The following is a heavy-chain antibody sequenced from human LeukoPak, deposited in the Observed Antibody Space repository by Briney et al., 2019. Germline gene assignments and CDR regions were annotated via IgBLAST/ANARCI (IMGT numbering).Heavy chain of an antibody. CDR1: GYTFTGYY. D-gene: IGHD6-13*01. CDR3: ARVRYSSSWYGEYYYYYYMDV. V-gene: IGHV1-2*02. CDR2: INPNSGGT. Sequence: ASVKASCKASGYTFTGYYMHWVRQAPGQGLEWMGWINPNSGGTNYAQKFQGRVTMTRDTSISTAYMELSRLRSDDTAVYYCARVRYSSSWYGEYYYYYYMDVWGKGTTVTVSS. J-gene: IGHJ6*03.